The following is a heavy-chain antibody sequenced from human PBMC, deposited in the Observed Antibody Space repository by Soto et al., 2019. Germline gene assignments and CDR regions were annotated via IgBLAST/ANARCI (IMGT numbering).Heavy chain of an antibody. CDR3: ARDASRRMVRGVTHLNWFDS. Sequence: QVQLVESGGGVVQPGRSLRLSCAASGFTFSSYAMRWVRQVPGKGLEWLAVISFDASSDFYMDSVKGRFTISRDNSNNTLFLQMSSLRAEDTALYFCARDASRRMVRGVTHLNWFDSWGQGTLLIVSS. J-gene: IGHJ5*01. CDR1: GFTFSSYA. V-gene: IGHV3-30-3*01. CDR2: ISFDASSD. D-gene: IGHD3-10*01.